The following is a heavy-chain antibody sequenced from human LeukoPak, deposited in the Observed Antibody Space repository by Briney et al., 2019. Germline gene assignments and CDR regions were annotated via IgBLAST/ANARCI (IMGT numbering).Heavy chain of an antibody. CDR1: GFTFSSYG. V-gene: IGHV3-33*06. J-gene: IGHJ4*02. CDR3: AKDGMIAAAGTSFSDY. CDR2: IWYDGSNK. D-gene: IGHD6-13*01. Sequence: GGSLRLSCAASGFTFSSYGMHWVRQAPGKGLEWVAVIWYDGSNKYYADSVKGRFTISRDNSKNTLYLQMNSLRAEDTAVYYCAKDGMIAAAGTSFSDYWGQGTLVTVSS.